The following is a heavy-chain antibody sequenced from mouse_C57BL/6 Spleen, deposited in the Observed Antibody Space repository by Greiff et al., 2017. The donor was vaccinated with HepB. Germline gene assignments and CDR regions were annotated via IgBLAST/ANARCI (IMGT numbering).Heavy chain of an antibody. J-gene: IGHJ4*01. Sequence: VQLQQSGPELVKPGASVKISCKASGYAFSSSWMNWVKQRPGKGLEWIGQIYPGDGDTNYNGKFKGKATLTADKSSSTAYMQLSSLTSEDSAVYFCAREGVYGNPYYYAMDYWGQGTSVTVSS. CDR3: AREGVYGNPYYYAMDY. CDR2: IYPGDGDT. D-gene: IGHD2-1*01. V-gene: IGHV1-82*01. CDR1: GYAFSSSW.